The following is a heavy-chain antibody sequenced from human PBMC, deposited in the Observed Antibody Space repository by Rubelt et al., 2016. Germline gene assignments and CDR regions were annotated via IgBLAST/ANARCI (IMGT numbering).Heavy chain of an antibody. D-gene: IGHD6-19*01. CDR2: ISASCGST. CDR1: GFTFSSYA. Sequence: EVQLLESGGGLVQPGGSLRLSCAASGFTFSSYAMSWVRQAPGKGLDWFSAISASCGSTYYADSVKGRFTISRDNSKNTLYLQMNSRRAEDTAVYYCAKDLRGWYDYFDYWGQGTLVTVSS. V-gene: IGHV3-23*01. CDR3: AKDLRGWYDYFDY. J-gene: IGHJ4*02.